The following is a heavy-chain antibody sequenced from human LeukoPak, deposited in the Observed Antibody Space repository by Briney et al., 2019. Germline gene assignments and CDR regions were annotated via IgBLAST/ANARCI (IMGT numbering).Heavy chain of an antibody. CDR3: ARDSNGGSYFDY. J-gene: IGHJ4*02. D-gene: IGHD4-23*01. CDR2: IYSGGST. V-gene: IGHV3-53*04. Sequence: GESLRLSCAASGFTLRTYAMRWVRQAPGKGLEWVSVIYSGGSTYYADSVKGRFTISRHNSKNTLYLQMNSLRAEDTAVYYCARDSNGGSYFDYWGQGTLVTVSS. CDR1: GFTLRTYA.